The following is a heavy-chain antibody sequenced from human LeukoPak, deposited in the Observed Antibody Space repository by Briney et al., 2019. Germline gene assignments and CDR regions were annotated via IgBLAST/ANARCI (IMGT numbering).Heavy chain of an antibody. D-gene: IGHD3-22*01. V-gene: IGHV3-30-3*01. J-gene: IGHJ3*02. Sequence: PGGSLRLSCAASGFTFSSYAMHWVRQAPGKGLEWVAVISYDGSNKYYADSVKGRFTISRDNSKNTLYLQMNSLRAEDTAVYYCAREVEYYYDSSGYYYNAFDIWGQGTMVTVSS. CDR3: AREVEYYYDSSGYYYNAFDI. CDR1: GFTFSSYA. CDR2: ISYDGSNK.